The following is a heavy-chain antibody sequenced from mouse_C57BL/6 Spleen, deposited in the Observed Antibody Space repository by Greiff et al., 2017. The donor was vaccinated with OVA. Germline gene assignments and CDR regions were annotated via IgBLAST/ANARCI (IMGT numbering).Heavy chain of an antibody. J-gene: IGHJ4*01. Sequence: EVKLVESEGGLVQPGSSMKLSCTASGFTFSDYYMAWVRQVPEKGLEWVANINYDGSSTYYLDSLKSRFIISRDNAKNILYLQMSSLKSEDTATYYCARGGGSSFYAMDYWGQGPSVTVSS. D-gene: IGHD1-1*01. CDR2: INYDGSST. V-gene: IGHV5-16*01. CDR1: GFTFSDYY. CDR3: ARGGGSSFYAMDY.